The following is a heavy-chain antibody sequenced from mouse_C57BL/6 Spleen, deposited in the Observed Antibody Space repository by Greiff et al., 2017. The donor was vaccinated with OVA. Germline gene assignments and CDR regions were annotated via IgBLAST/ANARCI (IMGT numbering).Heavy chain of an antibody. Sequence: QVQLQQPGAELVMPGASVKLSCKASGYTFTSYWMHWVKQRPGQGLEWIGEIDPSDSYTNYNQKFKGKSTLTVDKSSSTAYMQLSSLTSEDSAVYYCARLTTVVATDFDDWGKGTTLTVSS. CDR3: ARLTTVVATDFDD. J-gene: IGHJ2*01. D-gene: IGHD1-1*01. V-gene: IGHV1-69*01. CDR1: GYTFTSYW. CDR2: IDPSDSYT.